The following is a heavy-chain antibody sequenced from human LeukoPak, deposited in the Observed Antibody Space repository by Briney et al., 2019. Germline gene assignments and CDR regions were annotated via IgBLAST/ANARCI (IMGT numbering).Heavy chain of an antibody. CDR2: IGTAGDT. CDR1: GFIFSGYA. J-gene: IGHJ4*02. Sequence: GGSLRLSCAASGFIFSGYAMHWVRQATGKGLEWVSAIGTAGDTFYPGSVKGRFTISRENAKTSLYLQMNSLRAEDTAVYYCVSFYETDWGRGTLVTVSS. CDR3: VSFYETD. D-gene: IGHD2/OR15-2a*01. V-gene: IGHV3-13*01.